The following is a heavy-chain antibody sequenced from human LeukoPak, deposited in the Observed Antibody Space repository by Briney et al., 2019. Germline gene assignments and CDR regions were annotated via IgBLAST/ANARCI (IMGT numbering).Heavy chain of an antibody. CDR2: INEDGTEK. J-gene: IGHJ2*01. V-gene: IGHV3-7*01. CDR3: ARVYWYFDL. CDR1: GFTFSIYW. Sequence: PGGSLRLSCAASGFTFSIYWMSWVRQVPGKGLEWVANINEDGTEKYYVDSVKGRFTISRDNAKNSLSLQMNSPRAEDTAVYYCARVYWYFDLWGRGTLVTVSS.